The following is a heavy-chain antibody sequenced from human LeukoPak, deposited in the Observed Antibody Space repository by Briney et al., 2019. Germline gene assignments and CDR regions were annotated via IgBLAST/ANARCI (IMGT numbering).Heavy chain of an antibody. CDR2: ISPDGSTT. J-gene: IGHJ6*02. Sequence: GGSLRLSCAASGFTFSRYWMHWVRQAPGKGLMWVSRISPDGSTTLYADSVKGRFTISRDNAKNTLYLQMNLLRAEDTAIYYCANHGHYGMDVWGQGTTVTVSS. D-gene: IGHD1-14*01. V-gene: IGHV3-74*03. CDR1: GFTFSRYW. CDR3: ANHGHYGMDV.